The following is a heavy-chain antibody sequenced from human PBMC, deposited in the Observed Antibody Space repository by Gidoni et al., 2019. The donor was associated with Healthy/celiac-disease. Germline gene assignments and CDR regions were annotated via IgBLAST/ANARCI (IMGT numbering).Heavy chain of an antibody. CDR1: GFTLCNSW. J-gene: IGHJ4*02. D-gene: IGHD3-22*01. Sequence: EVQLGVSGGGLVQPGGSLRLPCAASGFTLCNSWMHWLRQSPGKGLVWVSSINTDGSNTGYADSVKGRFTISRDNAKNTLYLQMNSLRAEDTAVYYCAAPYYYDTSGYYQYYYDHWGQGTLVTVSS. V-gene: IGHV3-74*01. CDR3: AAPYYYDTSGYYQYYYDH. CDR2: INTDGSNT.